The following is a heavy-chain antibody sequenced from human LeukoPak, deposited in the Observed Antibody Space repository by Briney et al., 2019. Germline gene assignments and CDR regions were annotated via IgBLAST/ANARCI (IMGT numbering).Heavy chain of an antibody. D-gene: IGHD3-9*01. V-gene: IGHV3-48*03. Sequence: GGSLRLSCAASGFTFSSYEMNWVRQAPGKGLERVSYISSSGSTIYYADSVKGRFTISRDNAKNSLYLQMNSLRAEDTAVYYCARHDISDWLGIDYYGMDVWGQGTTVTVSS. CDR2: ISSSGSTI. CDR3: ARHDISDWLGIDYYGMDV. CDR1: GFTFSSYE. J-gene: IGHJ6*02.